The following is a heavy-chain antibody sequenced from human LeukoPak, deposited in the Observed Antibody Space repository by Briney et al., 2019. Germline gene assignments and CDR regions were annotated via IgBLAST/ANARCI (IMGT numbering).Heavy chain of an antibody. V-gene: IGHV1-2*02. CDR1: GYTFAGYY. D-gene: IGHD3-22*01. CDR3: ARGGRGLDYYDSSGYYW. J-gene: IGHJ4*02. CDR2: INPNSGGT. Sequence: ASVKVSCKASGYTFAGYYMHWVRQAPGQGLEWMGWINPNSGGTNYAQKFQGRVTMTRNTSISTAYMELSSLRSEDTAVYYCARGGRGLDYYDSSGYYWWGQGTLVTVSS.